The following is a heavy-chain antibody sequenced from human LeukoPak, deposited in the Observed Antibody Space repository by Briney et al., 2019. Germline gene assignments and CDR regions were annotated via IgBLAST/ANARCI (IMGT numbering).Heavy chain of an antibody. CDR1: GFTFNNYA. CDR2: ISGTGNSI. D-gene: IGHD2/OR15-2a*01. CDR3: VKEPGNISAGY. V-gene: IGHV3-23*01. J-gene: IGHJ4*02. Sequence: PRGSLRLSCAASGFTFNNYAMIWVRQAPGKGLEWVSLISGTGNSIYYADSVKGRFTISRDNSKDTLFLQMNSLRAEDTAVYYCVKEPGNISAGYWGQGTLVTVSS.